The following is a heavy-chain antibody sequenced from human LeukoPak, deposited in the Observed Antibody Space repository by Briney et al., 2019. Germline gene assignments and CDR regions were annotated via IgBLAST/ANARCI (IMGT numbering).Heavy chain of an antibody. D-gene: IGHD3-10*01. V-gene: IGHV4-59*01. Sequence: SETLSLTCTVSGGSISSYYWSWTRQPPGKGLEWIGYIYYSGSTNYNPSLKSRVTISVDTSKNQFSLKLSSVTAADTAVYYCASSGSYYSPFYYFDYWGQGTLVTVSS. J-gene: IGHJ4*02. CDR3: ASSGSYYSPFYYFDY. CDR1: GGSISSYY. CDR2: IYYSGST.